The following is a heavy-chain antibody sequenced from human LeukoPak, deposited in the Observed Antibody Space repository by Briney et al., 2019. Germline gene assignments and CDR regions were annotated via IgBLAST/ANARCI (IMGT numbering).Heavy chain of an antibody. V-gene: IGHV6-1*01. CDR1: GDSVSSNSAA. CDR3: ARGEFNWNRNYYYYYMDV. CDR2: TYLRAKWYN. Sequence: SQTLSVTCAISGDSVSSNSAAWNWIRQSPSRGLEWLGRTYLRAKWYNEYAVSVESRITVNPDTSKNQFSLQLNSVTPEDTAVYYCARGEFNWNRNYYYYYMDVWGKGTTVTVSS. J-gene: IGHJ6*03. D-gene: IGHD1-20*01.